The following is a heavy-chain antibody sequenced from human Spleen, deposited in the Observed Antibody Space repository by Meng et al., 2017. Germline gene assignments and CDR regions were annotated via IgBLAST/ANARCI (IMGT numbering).Heavy chain of an antibody. V-gene: IGHV4-59*12. CDR1: GGSISSYY. J-gene: IGHJ5*02. CDR3: VRSSGWVRTGFDP. CDR2: VYYSGTT. Sequence: QVQLQESGPGLVRPSETVSLTCTVSGGSISSYYWTWIRQPPGKGLEWIAYVYYSGTTNYNPSLKSRVSISVDTSKNQFSLKLTSVTAADTAVYYCVRSSGWVRTGFDPWGQGTLVTVSS. D-gene: IGHD6-19*01.